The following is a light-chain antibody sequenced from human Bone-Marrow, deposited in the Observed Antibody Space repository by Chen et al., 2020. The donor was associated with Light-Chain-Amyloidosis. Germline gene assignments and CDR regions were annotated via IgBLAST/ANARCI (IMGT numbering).Light chain of an antibody. CDR2: DDS. J-gene: IGLJ3*02. CDR1: NIGSTS. CDR3: QVWDRSSDRPV. Sequence: SYVLTQPSSVSVAPGQTATNACGGNNIGSTSVHWYQQTPGQAPLLVVYDDSDRPSGIPERLSGSNSGNTATLTIGRVEAGDEADYYCQVWDRSSDRPVFGGGTKLTVL. V-gene: IGLV3-21*02.